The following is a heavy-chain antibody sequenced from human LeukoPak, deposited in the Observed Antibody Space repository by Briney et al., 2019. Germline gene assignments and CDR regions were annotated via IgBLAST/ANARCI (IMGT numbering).Heavy chain of an antibody. CDR3: AKGRHERYCSGGSCYSRFDY. V-gene: IGHV3-23*01. D-gene: IGHD2-15*01. CDR2: ISGSGGST. CDR1: GFTFSSYA. J-gene: IGHJ4*02. Sequence: GGSLRLSCAASGFTFSSYAMSWVRQAPGKGLEWVSAISGSGGSTYYADSVKGRFTISRDNSKNTLYLQMSSLRAEDTAVYYCAKGRHERYCSGGSCYSRFDYWGQGTLVTVSS.